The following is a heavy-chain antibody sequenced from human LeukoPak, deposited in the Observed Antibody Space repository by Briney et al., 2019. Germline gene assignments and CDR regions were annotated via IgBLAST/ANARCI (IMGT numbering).Heavy chain of an antibody. Sequence: PGGSLRLSGAASGFTFSGSAMHWVRQASGRGLEWVGRIRSKADSYATAYAASVKGRFTISRDDSKNTAYLQMNSLKTEDTAVYYCTLWFGELLSIPNPDAFDIWGQGTMVTVSS. V-gene: IGHV3-73*01. CDR1: GFTFSGSA. D-gene: IGHD3-10*01. J-gene: IGHJ3*02. CDR3: TLWFGELLSIPNPDAFDI. CDR2: IRSKADSYAT.